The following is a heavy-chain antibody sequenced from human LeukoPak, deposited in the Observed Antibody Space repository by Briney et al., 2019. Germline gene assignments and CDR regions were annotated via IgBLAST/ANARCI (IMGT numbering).Heavy chain of an antibody. V-gene: IGHV3-21*01. J-gene: IGHJ4*02. CDR3: AKVATMLGFAY. CDR2: ISSSSSYI. D-gene: IGHD5-12*01. CDR1: GFTFSSYS. Sequence: GGSLRLSCAASGFTFSSYSMSWVRQAPGKGLEWVSSISSSSSYIYYADSVKGRFTISRDNAKNSLYLQMNSLRAEDTAVYYCAKVATMLGFAYWGQGTLVTVSS.